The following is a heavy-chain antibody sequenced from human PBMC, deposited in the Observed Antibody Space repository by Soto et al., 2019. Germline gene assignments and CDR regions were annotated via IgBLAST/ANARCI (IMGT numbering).Heavy chain of an antibody. J-gene: IGHJ5*01. Sequence: QVQLQESGPGLVQPSQTLSLTCTVSGASISSGGFYWSWIRQFPGKGLEWIGYIDYRGRTFYNPSLKSRATISSDTSKSQFSMNVNSVTAADTAVFYCARVSAAGTRWFDSWGQGTLVTVSS. CDR1: GASISSGGFY. V-gene: IGHV4-31*03. CDR2: IDYRGRT. CDR3: ARVSAAGTRWFDS. D-gene: IGHD6-13*01.